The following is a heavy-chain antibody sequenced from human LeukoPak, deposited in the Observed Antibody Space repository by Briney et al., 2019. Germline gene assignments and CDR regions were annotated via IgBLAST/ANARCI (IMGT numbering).Heavy chain of an antibody. V-gene: IGHV3-7*01. CDR2: IKQDGSER. CDR3: ARNGYSSGNFDY. D-gene: IGHD6-19*01. Sequence: PGGSLRLSCAASGFTFSSFWLSWVRQAPGKGPEWVANIKQDGSERYYVDSVKGRFVISRDNAKNSLHLQMNSLRAEDTAVYYCARNGYSSGNFDYWGQGTLVTVSS. CDR1: GFTFSSFW. J-gene: IGHJ4*02.